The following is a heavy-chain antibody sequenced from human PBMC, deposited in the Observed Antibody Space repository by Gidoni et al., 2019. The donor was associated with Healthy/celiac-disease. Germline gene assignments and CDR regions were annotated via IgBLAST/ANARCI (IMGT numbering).Heavy chain of an antibody. CDR2: ISGSGGST. D-gene: IGHD2-8*01. V-gene: IGHV3-23*01. Sequence: EVQLLESGGGLVQPGGSLRLSCAASGFPFRSYAMSWVRQAPAKGLEWVSAISGSGGSTYYADSVKGRFTISRDNSKNTLYLQMNSLRAEDTAVYYCAKDRHGTSLSLYYFDYWGQGTLVTVSS. CDR3: AKDRHGTSLSLYYFDY. CDR1: GFPFRSYA. J-gene: IGHJ4*02.